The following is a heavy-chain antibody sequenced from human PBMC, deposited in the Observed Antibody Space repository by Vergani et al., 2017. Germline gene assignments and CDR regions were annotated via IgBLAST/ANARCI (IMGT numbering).Heavy chain of an antibody. V-gene: IGHV4-38-2*02. Sequence: QVHLQESGPGLVKPSEILSLTCSVSNYSIGRVYFWGWIRRSPGKGLEYIASIYHGGMTYYNPSLKSRATISIETSENVISLRLTSVTAADTALYHCARHGGSGNYYHLFDSWGQGTLVSVSS. CDR3: ARHGGSGNYYHLFDS. D-gene: IGHD3-3*01. CDR1: NYSIGRVYF. J-gene: IGHJ4*02. CDR2: IYHGGMT.